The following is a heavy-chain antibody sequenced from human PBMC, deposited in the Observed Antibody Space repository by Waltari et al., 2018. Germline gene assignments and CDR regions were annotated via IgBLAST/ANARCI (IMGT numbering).Heavy chain of an antibody. D-gene: IGHD1-26*01. CDR2: IKQDGSEK. J-gene: IGHJ6*02. CDR1: GFTFSSYW. V-gene: IGHV3-7*01. Sequence: EVQLVESGGGLVQPGGSLRLSCAASGFTFSSYWMRWVRQAPGKGLEWVANIKQDGSEKYYVDSVKGRFTISRDNAKNSLYLQMNSLRAEDTAVYYCARGREVGAMDGMDVWGQGTTVTVSS. CDR3: ARGREVGAMDGMDV.